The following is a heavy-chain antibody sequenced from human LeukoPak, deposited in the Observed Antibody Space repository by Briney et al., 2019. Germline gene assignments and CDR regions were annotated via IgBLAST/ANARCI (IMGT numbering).Heavy chain of an antibody. D-gene: IGHD3-10*01. J-gene: IGHJ5*02. Sequence: GESLKISCKASACSFDSSWIIRLRQMPDKGLEWMGVIYPDDSDTRYSPSFLGRVSISADTSTNTAYLQWSSLKASDTAMYFCAKLGYYFGSRKTTGGTWFEPWGQGTLITVSS. CDR1: ACSFDSSW. V-gene: IGHV5-51*01. CDR3: AKLGYYFGSRKTTGGTWFEP. CDR2: IYPDDSDT.